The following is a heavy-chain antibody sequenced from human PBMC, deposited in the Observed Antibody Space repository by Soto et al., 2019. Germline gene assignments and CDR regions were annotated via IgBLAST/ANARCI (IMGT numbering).Heavy chain of an antibody. Sequence: GESLKISCTGSGYSFTSYLISWVRQLPGKGLEWMGRIDPSDSYTNYSPSFQGHVTISADKSISTAYLQWSSLKASDTAMYYCARLSYSSGWLVDPWGQGTLVTVSS. V-gene: IGHV5-10-1*01. D-gene: IGHD6-19*01. CDR1: GYSFTSYL. CDR2: IDPSDSYT. CDR3: ARLSYSSGWLVDP. J-gene: IGHJ5*02.